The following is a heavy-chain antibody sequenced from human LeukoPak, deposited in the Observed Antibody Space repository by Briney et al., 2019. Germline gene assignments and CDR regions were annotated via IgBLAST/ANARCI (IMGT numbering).Heavy chain of an antibody. J-gene: IGHJ3*02. D-gene: IGHD6-13*01. CDR1: GGSFSGYY. Sequence: SETLSLTCAVYGGSFSGYYWSWIRQPPGKGLEWIGEINHSGSTNYNPSLKSRVTISVDTSKNQFSLKLSSVTAADTAVYYCAREGYSSSWDAFDIWGQGTMVTVSS. CDR3: AREGYSSSWDAFDI. CDR2: INHSGST. V-gene: IGHV4-34*01.